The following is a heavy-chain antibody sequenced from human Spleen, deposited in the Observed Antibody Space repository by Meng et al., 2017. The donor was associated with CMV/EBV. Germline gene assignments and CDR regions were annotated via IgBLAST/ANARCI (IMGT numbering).Heavy chain of an antibody. Sequence: GGSLRLSCAASGFPFSTYSMNWVRQAPGKGLEWVSYISSRSSDIYYADSVKGRFTISRDNAKNSLYLQMNSLRAADTAVYYCARGYCSSTSCFHSGMVLWGQGATVTVSS. CDR3: ARGYCSSTSCFHSGMVL. D-gene: IGHD2-2*01. V-gene: IGHV3-21*01. CDR2: ISSRSSDI. J-gene: IGHJ6*02. CDR1: GFPFSTYS.